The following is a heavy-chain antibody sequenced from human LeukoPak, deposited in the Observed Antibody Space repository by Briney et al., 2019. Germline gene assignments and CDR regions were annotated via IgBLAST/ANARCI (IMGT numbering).Heavy chain of an antibody. CDR1: GFTFSSYA. J-gene: IGHJ4*02. CDR2: ISGSGGST. Sequence: AGGSLRLSCAASGFTFSSYAMSWVRQAPGKGLEWVSAISGSGGSTYYADSVKGRFTISRDNSKNTLYLQMNSLRAEDTAVYYCAKDGRYSSSWLIFDYWGQGTLVTVSS. V-gene: IGHV3-23*01. D-gene: IGHD6-13*01. CDR3: AKDGRYSSSWLIFDY.